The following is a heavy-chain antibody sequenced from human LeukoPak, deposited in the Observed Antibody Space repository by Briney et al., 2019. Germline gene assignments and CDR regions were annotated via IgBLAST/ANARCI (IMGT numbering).Heavy chain of an antibody. J-gene: IGHJ6*02. V-gene: IGHV3-7*01. CDR3: ARAMGLGQTAGPAAGSGYYYYGMDV. CDR2: IKQDGSEK. Sequence: GGSLRLSCAASGFTFSSYWMSWVRQAPGKGLEWVANIKQDGSEKYYVDSVKGRFTISRDNAKNSLYLQMNSLRAEDTAVYYCARAMGLGQTAGPAAGSGYYYYGMDVWGQGTTVTVSS. CDR1: GFTFSSYW. D-gene: IGHD6-13*01.